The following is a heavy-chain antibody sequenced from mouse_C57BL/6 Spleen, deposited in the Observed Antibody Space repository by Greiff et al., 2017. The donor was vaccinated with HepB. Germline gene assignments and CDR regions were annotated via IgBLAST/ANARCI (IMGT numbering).Heavy chain of an antibody. D-gene: IGHD1-1*02. V-gene: IGHV5-4*03. CDR1: GFTFSSYA. Sequence: EVKLMESGGGLVKPGGSLKLSCAASGFTFSSYAMSWVRQTPEKRLEWVATISDGGSYTYYPDNGKGRFTISRDNAKNNLFLQMSNLKSEDTAMYYCASEDYYGSDYWGQGTTLTVSS. CDR3: ASEDYYGSDY. J-gene: IGHJ2*01. CDR2: ISDGGSYT.